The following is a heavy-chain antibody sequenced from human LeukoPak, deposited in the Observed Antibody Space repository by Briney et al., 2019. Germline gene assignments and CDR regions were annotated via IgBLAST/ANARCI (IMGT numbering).Heavy chain of an antibody. Sequence: SQTLSLTCAISGDSVSSNSAAWNWIRQSPSRGLEWLGRTYYRSKWYNDYAVSVKSRITINPDTSKNQFSLKLSSVTAADTAVYYCARVAQNLERIAVAGTSEWRANWYFDLWGRGTLVTVSS. CDR3: ARVAQNLERIAVAGTSEWRANWYFDL. J-gene: IGHJ2*01. CDR2: TYYRSKWYN. V-gene: IGHV6-1*01. CDR1: GDSVSSNSAA. D-gene: IGHD6-19*01.